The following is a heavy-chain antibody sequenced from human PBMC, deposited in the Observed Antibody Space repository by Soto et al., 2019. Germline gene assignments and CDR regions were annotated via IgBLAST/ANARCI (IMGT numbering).Heavy chain of an antibody. Sequence: PGGSLRLSCAASGFTFDDYGMNWVRQAPGKGLEWVSGINWNGGSTGYADSVKGRFTISRDNAKNSLYLQMNSLRAEDTALYYCAREGILTGYYTTGPYDYWGQGTLVTVSS. D-gene: IGHD3-9*01. CDR3: AREGILTGYYTTGPYDY. CDR1: GFTFDDYG. V-gene: IGHV3-20*04. CDR2: INWNGGST. J-gene: IGHJ4*02.